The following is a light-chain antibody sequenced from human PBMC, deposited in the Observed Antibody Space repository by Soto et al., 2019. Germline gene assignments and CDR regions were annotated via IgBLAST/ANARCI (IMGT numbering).Light chain of an antibody. CDR1: QSVSNIY. Sequence: EIVLTQSPGTLSLSPGEGATLSCRASQSVSNIYLAWYQQKPGQAPRLLMYGTSNRATGIPDRFIGSGSGTDFPLTISNLEPEDVAVYYCQQFGRSPRTFGQGTKVEIK. J-gene: IGKJ1*01. V-gene: IGKV3-20*01. CDR2: GTS. CDR3: QQFGRSPRT.